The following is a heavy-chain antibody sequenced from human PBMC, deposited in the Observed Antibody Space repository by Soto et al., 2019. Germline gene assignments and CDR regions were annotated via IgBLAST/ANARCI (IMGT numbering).Heavy chain of an antibody. V-gene: IGHV1-8*01. CDR3: ATDMPTTVLGHDAFYM. Sequence: QVQLVQSGAEVKKPGASVKVSCKASGYTFSDYDINWVRQATGQGLEWLGWMNPNSGNTGYVEKFPVRATMTRTTSAITAYMELSSLRSEDTAVYYCATDMPTTVLGHDAFYMLGQGTMVTVSS. J-gene: IGHJ3*02. CDR1: GYTFSDYD. CDR2: MNPNSGNT. D-gene: IGHD2-8*02.